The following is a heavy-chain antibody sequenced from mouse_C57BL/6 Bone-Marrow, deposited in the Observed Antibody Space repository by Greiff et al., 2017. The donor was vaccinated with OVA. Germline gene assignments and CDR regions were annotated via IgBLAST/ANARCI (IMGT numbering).Heavy chain of an antibody. D-gene: IGHD2-3*01. CDR2: IWTGGGT. J-gene: IGHJ3*01. CDR1: GFSLTSYA. Sequence: QVQLKESGPGLVAPSQSLSITCTVSGFSLTSYAISWVRQPPGKGLEWLGVIWTGGGTNYNSALKSRLSISKDNSKSQVFLKMNSLQTDDTARYYCARIMAIYDGYPGFAYWGQGTLVTVSA. CDR3: ARIMAIYDGYPGFAY. V-gene: IGHV2-9-1*01.